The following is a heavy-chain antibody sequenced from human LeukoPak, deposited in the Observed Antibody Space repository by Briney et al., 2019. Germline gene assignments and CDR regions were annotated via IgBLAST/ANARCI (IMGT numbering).Heavy chain of an antibody. Sequence: GGSLRLSCAASGFTVGSNYMNWVRQAPGKGLEWVSVIYSGGSTYYADSVKGRFTISRDNSKNTLYLQMNSLRAEDTAVYYCARAEWFGELYAFDIWGQGTMVTVSS. CDR2: IYSGGST. J-gene: IGHJ3*02. CDR3: ARAEWFGELYAFDI. D-gene: IGHD3-10*01. CDR1: GFTVGSNY. V-gene: IGHV3-66*01.